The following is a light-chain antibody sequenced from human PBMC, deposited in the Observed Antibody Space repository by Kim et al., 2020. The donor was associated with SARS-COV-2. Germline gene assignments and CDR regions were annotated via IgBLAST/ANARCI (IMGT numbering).Light chain of an antibody. CDR3: QVWDSSSDHHV. V-gene: IGLV3-21*04. Sequence: SYELTQPPSVSVAPGKTARITCGGNNIGSKSVHWYQQKPGQAPVLVIYYDSDRPSGIPERFSGSNSGNTATLTISRVEAGDEADYCCQVWDSSSDHHVFG. CDR2: YDS. J-gene: IGLJ1*01. CDR1: NIGSKS.